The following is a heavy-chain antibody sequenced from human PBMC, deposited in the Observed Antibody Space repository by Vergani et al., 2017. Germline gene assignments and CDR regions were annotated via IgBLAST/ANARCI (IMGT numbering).Heavy chain of an antibody. CDR2: MNPKSGNT. CDR1: GYNFTSFD. D-gene: IGHD3/OR15-3a*01. Sequence: QEQLVQSGAEVRKPGASVKVSCQASGYNFTSFDINWVRLATGQGLEWMGWMNPKSGNTAYAAKFQGRITMTRDSSTDTAYMEMKSLRSEDTAIYFCARGVLDSKYRHNWFGPWGQGTVVTVSS. CDR3: ARGVLDSKYRHNWFGP. J-gene: IGHJ5*02. V-gene: IGHV1-8*01.